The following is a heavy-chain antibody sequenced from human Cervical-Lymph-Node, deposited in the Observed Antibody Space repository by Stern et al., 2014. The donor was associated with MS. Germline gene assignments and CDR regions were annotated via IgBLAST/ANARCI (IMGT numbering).Heavy chain of an antibody. CDR3: ASTNSGWSNPYHYYGMDV. CDR2: ISPIHGTA. V-gene: IGHV1-69*01. CDR1: GGTFSRYV. J-gene: IGHJ6*02. Sequence: VPLVESGAEVKKPWSSVKVSCKPSGGTFSRYVISWGRQAPGQGFEWMGGISPIHGTANYAQQFQDRVTIIAVEPPRTANMELSSLRSEDTGVYYCASTNSGWSNPYHYYGMDVWGQGTAVSVSS. D-gene: IGHD6-19*01.